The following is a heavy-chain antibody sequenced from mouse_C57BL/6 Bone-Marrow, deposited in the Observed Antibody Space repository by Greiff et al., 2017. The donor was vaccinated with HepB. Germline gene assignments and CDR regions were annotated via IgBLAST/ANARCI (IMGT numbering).Heavy chain of an antibody. Sequence: EVQVVESGGGLVKPGGSLKLSCAASGFTFSDYGMHWVRQAPEKGLEWVAYISSGSSTIYYADTGKGRFTISRDNAKNTLFLQMTSLRSEDTAMYYCARKSYYYGSSYDAMDYWGQGTSVTVSS. CDR1: GFTFSDYG. D-gene: IGHD1-1*01. J-gene: IGHJ4*01. CDR2: ISSGSSTI. V-gene: IGHV5-17*01. CDR3: ARKSYYYGSSYDAMDY.